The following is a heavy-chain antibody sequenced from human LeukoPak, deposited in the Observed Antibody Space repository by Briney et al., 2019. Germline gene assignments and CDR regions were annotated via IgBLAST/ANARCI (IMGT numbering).Heavy chain of an antibody. J-gene: IGHJ4*02. CDR2: ISGGTT. CDR1: GFTISTYG. V-gene: IGHV3-23*01. D-gene: IGHD3-10*01. Sequence: GGSLRLSCAASGFTISTYGMSWVRQAPGKGLEWVSSISGGTTYYADSVKGRFTISRDNSKNTVSLQMNSLRAEDTAVYDCAKSVYHSGNYWGQGTLVTVSS. CDR3: AKSVYHSGNY.